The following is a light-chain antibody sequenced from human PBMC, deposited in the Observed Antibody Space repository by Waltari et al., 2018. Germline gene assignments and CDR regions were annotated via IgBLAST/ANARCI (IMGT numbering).Light chain of an antibody. Sequence: DIQMTQSPSSLSASVGDTVTVTCRASQNIRTHLNWYQQKPTTAPKLLIYAASTLHRGVPSRFSGSGSETDFTLTVTNLQPDDFAIYCCQQSFSSPWTFGQGTRV. CDR1: QNIRTH. J-gene: IGKJ1*01. CDR2: AAS. CDR3: QQSFSSPWT. V-gene: IGKV1-39*01.